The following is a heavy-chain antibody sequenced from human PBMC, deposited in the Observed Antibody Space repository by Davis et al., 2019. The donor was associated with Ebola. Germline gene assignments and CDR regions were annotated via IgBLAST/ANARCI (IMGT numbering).Heavy chain of an antibody. CDR1: GFGFSSHS. J-gene: IGHJ4*02. D-gene: IGHD1-14*01. V-gene: IGHV3-30*03. Sequence: PGGSLRLSCAASGFGFSSHSMHWVRQAPGKGLEWVALISSDAVNEYYADSVKGRLTISRDNSRSTLNLEMRSLREDGTALYYCAIDGAGPEYYFDYWGQGTLVTVSS. CDR2: ISSDAVNE. CDR3: AIDGAGPEYYFDY.